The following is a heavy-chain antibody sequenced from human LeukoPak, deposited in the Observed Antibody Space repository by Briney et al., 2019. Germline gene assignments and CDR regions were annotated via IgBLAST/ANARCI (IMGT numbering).Heavy chain of an antibody. J-gene: IGHJ4*02. V-gene: IGHV1-2*02. CDR3: ARILYYDSSGPPDY. Sequence: ASVKVSCKVFRSTFTAYYIHWVRQAPGQGLEWMGWINPNSGGTNSAQKFQGRVTMTRDTSINTAYMELRSLRSDDTAVYYCARILYYDSSGPPDYWGQGTLVTVSS. D-gene: IGHD3-22*01. CDR2: INPNSGGT. CDR1: RSTFTAYY.